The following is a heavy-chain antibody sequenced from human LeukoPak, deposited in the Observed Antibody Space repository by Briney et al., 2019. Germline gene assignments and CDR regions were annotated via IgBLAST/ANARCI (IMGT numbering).Heavy chain of an antibody. CDR2: IYSDGRT. CDR1: GFTVSSNY. CDR3: ARDGVSYAIVAQEDY. V-gene: IGHV3-53*05. J-gene: IGHJ4*02. Sequence: GGSLRLSCAASGFTVSSNYMSWVRQAPGKGLEWVSVIYSDGRTYYADSVKGRFTISRDNSKNALYLQMNSLRAEDTAAYYCARDGVSYAIVAQEDYWGQGTLVTVSS. D-gene: IGHD2-15*01.